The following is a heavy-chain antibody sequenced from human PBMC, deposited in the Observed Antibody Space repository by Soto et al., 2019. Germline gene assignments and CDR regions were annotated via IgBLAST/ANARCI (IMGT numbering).Heavy chain of an antibody. J-gene: IGHJ4*02. V-gene: IGHV3-74*01. Sequence: PGGSVRLSCAASGFTFSSYWMHWVRQAPGKGLVWVSRINSDGSSTSYADSVKGRFTISRDNAKNTLYLQMNSLRAEDTAVYYCARASSSGWYWEIDYWGQGTLVTVSS. CDR1: GFTFSSYW. CDR2: INSDGSST. CDR3: ARASSSGWYWEIDY. D-gene: IGHD6-19*01.